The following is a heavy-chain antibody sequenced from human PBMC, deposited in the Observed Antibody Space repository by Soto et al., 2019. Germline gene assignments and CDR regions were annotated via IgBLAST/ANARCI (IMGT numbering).Heavy chain of an antibody. J-gene: IGHJ5*02. CDR3: AKAGYCSSTSCYRGGSGPAEFDP. V-gene: IGHV3-30*18. D-gene: IGHD2-2*01. Sequence: PGGSLRLSCAASGFTFSSYGMHWVRQAPGKGLEWVAVISYDGSNKYYADSVKGRFTISRDNSKNTLYLQMNSLRAEDTAVYYCAKAGYCSSTSCYRGGSGPAEFDPWGQGTLVTVS. CDR1: GFTFSSYG. CDR2: ISYDGSNK.